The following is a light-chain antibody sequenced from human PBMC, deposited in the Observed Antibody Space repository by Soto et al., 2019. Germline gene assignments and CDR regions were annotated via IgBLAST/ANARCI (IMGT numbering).Light chain of an antibody. J-gene: IGLJ2*01. Sequence: SYELTQPPSVSVAPGKTARITCGGNNIGSKSVHWYQQKPGQAPVLVIYYDSDRPSGIPERFSGSNSGNTATLTISRVEAGDEADYYCQVWDSSSDRDVVFGGGTQLIVL. CDR3: QVWDSSSDRDVV. CDR1: NIGSKS. V-gene: IGLV3-21*04. CDR2: YDS.